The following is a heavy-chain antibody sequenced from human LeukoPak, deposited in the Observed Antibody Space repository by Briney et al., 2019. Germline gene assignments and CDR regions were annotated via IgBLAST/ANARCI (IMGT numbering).Heavy chain of an antibody. V-gene: IGHV1-2*02. CDR3: ARDREMATITIRFYYYYYMDV. CDR1: GYTFTGYY. D-gene: IGHD5-24*01. J-gene: IGHJ6*03. CDR2: INPNSGGT. Sequence: ASVKVSCKASGYTFTGYYMHWVRQAPGQGLEWMGWINPNSGGTNYAQKFQGRVTMTRDTSISTAYMELSRLRSDDTAVYYCARDREMATITIRFYYYYYMDVWGKGTTVTVSS.